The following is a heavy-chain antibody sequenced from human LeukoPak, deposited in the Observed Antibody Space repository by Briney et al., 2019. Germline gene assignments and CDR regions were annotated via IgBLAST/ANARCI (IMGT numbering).Heavy chain of an antibody. Sequence: GGSLRLSCAASGFTVSSNYMSWVRQAPGKGLEWVSVIYSGGSTYYADSVKGRFTISRDNSKNTLYLQMNSLRAEDTAVYYCAREQRYYYDGSGTPAWGQGTLVTVSS. CDR1: GFTVSSNY. CDR3: AREQRYYYDGSGTPA. D-gene: IGHD3-22*01. CDR2: IYSGGST. V-gene: IGHV3-53*01. J-gene: IGHJ5*02.